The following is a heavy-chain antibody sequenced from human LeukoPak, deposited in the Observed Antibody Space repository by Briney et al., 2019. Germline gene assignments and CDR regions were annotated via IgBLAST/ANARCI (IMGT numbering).Heavy chain of an antibody. D-gene: IGHD6-13*01. CDR1: GYSISSGYY. CDR3: VRRIAAAVLDYYYYYMDV. J-gene: IGHJ6*03. CDR2: IYHSGST. Sequence: SETLSLTCAVSGYSISSGYYWGWIRQPPGKGLEWIGSIYHSGSTYYNPSLKSRVTISVDTSKNQFSLKLSSVTAADTAVYYCVRRIAAAVLDYYYYYMDVWGKGTTVTVSS. V-gene: IGHV4-38-2*01.